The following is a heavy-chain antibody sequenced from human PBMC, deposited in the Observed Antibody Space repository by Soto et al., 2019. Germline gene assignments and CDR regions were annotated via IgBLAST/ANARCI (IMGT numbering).Heavy chain of an antibody. CDR3: LREGLRGDYTSLRYVGMDV. D-gene: IGHD4-17*01. V-gene: IGHV3-30-3*01. J-gene: IGHJ6*02. CDR2: ISYEGNNK. CDR1: GFTFSSYA. Sequence: VQFVESGGGVVQPGRSLRLSCAASGFTFSSYAMHWVRQAPGKGLEWVAVISYEGNNKYYAASMKGRFTISRDNSQITRYLQMPSLRLDDTAIFCSLREGLRGDYTSLRYVGMDVWCQGTTVTASS.